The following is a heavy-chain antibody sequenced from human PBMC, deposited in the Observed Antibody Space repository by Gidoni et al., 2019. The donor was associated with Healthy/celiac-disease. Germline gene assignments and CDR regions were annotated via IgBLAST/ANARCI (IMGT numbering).Heavy chain of an antibody. V-gene: IGHV3-9*01. CDR2: ISWNSGSI. CDR1: GFTFDDYA. CDR3: AKEGATPFDY. D-gene: IGHD5-12*01. J-gene: IGHJ4*02. Sequence: EVQLVESGGGLVQPGRSLRLSCAASGFTFDDYAMHWVRQAPGKGLEWVSGISWNSGSIGYADSVKGRFTISRDNAKNSLYLQMNSLRAEDTALYYCAKEGATPFDYWGQGTLVTVSS.